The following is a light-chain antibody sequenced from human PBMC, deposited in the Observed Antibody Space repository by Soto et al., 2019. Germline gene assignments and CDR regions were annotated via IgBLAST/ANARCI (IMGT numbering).Light chain of an antibody. CDR3: QQYYHWGLS. J-gene: IGKJ4*01. CDR2: ASS. V-gene: IGKV3D-15*01. Sequence: VMTQSPANLSVSPGEGVTLFCRASQNVATNIAWYQVKPAQAPRLLIYASSTRATGIPATFSGSGSGTQFSLTINSLQSEDSAVYYCQQYYHWGLSFGGGTKVEI. CDR1: QNVATN.